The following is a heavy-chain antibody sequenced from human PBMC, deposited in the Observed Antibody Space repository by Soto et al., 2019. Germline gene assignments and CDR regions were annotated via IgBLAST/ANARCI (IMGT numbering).Heavy chain of an antibody. D-gene: IGHD1-1*01. V-gene: IGHV3-23*01. J-gene: IGHJ4*02. CDR2: ISGGGNDA. CDR3: ARCLVSASTETEPFDY. Sequence: EAQLLESGGGLVQPGGSLVLSCAASGFTFSSYAMSWVRQAPGKGLEWVSSISGGGNDAFYAVSVKGRFTISRDNSRNTRYKQMSSLRADDTAIDYCARCLVSASTETEPFDYWGQGALVTVSS. CDR1: GFTFSSYA.